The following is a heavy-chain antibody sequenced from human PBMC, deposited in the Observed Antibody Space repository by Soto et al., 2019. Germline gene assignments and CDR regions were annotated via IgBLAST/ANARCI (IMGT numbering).Heavy chain of an antibody. D-gene: IGHD2-15*01. CDR3: ARDLVGYCSGGSFYSGCFDL. V-gene: IGHV3-33*01. CDR1: GFTFSSYG. Sequence: QVQLVESGGGVVQPGRSLRLSCAASGFTFSSYGMHWVRQSPGKGLEWVAVIWYDGSNKYYAESVKGRFNISRDNSKNTMYLQMNSLRDEDTAVYYCARDLVGYCSGGSFYSGCFDLWGRGTLVTVSS. J-gene: IGHJ2*01. CDR2: IWYDGSNK.